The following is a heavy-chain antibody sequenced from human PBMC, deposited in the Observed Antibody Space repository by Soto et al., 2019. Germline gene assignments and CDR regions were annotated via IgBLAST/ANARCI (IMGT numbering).Heavy chain of an antibody. CDR2: IYYSGST. CDR1: GGSISSYY. V-gene: IGHV4-59*01. D-gene: IGHD3-10*01. J-gene: IGHJ4*02. Sequence: SETLSLTCTGSGGSISSYYWSWIRQPPGKGLEWIGYIYYSGSTNYNPSLKSRVTISVDTSKNQFSLKLSSVTAADTAVYYCARVGITMVRGPGYFDYWGKGTLVTVSS. CDR3: ARVGITMVRGPGYFDY.